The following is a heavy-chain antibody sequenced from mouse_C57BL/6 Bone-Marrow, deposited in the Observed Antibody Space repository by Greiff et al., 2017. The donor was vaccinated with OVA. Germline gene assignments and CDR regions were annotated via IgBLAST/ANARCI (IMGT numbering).Heavy chain of an antibody. Sequence: QVQLQQSGAELVKPGASVKISCKASGYAFSSYWMNWVKQRPGKGLEWIGQIYPGDGDTNYNGKFKGKATLTADKSSSTAYMQLSSLTSEDSAVYFCARACSSYAMDYWGQGTSVTVSS. J-gene: IGHJ4*01. V-gene: IGHV1-80*01. CDR2: IYPGDGDT. CDR3: ARACSSYAMDY. D-gene: IGHD1-1*01. CDR1: GYAFSSYW.